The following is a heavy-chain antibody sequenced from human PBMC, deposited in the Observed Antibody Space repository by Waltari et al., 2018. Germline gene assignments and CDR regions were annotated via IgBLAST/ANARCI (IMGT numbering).Heavy chain of an antibody. Sequence: QVQLQESGPGLVKPSETLSLTCTVSGGSISIYYWSWIRQPAGKGLEWIGRSYTSRTTNHNPSLKSRITMSVDTSKNQFSLKLSSVTAADTAVYYCARVFKAPDEFFDYWGQGTLVTVSS. J-gene: IGHJ4*02. CDR3: ARVFKAPDEFFDY. V-gene: IGHV4-4*07. CDR1: GGSISIYY. D-gene: IGHD3-10*01. CDR2: SYTSRTT.